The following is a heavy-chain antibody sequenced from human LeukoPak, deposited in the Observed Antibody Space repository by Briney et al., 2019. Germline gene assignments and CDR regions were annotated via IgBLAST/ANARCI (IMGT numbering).Heavy chain of an antibody. J-gene: IGHJ6*02. CDR3: ARAGIAVAGTGTYYYGMDV. V-gene: IGHV1-18*01. D-gene: IGHD6-19*01. Sequence: GASVKVSCKASGYTFTSYGISWVRQAPGQGLEWMGWISAYNGNTNYAQKLQGRVTMTTDTSTSTAYMELRSLRSDDTAVYYCARAGIAVAGTGTYYYGMDVWGQGTRSPSP. CDR1: GYTFTSYG. CDR2: ISAYNGNT.